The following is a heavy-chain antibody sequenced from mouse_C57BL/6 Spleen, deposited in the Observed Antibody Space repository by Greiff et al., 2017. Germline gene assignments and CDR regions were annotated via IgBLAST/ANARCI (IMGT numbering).Heavy chain of an antibody. CDR1: GYTFTTYP. J-gene: IGHJ1*03. D-gene: IGHD1-1*01. V-gene: IGHV1-47*01. Sequence: QVQLKESGAELVKPGASVKMSCKASGYTFTTYPIEWMKQNPGKGLEWIGYFHPNNDDTKYNEKFKGKATLTVEKSSSTVYLELNRLTSEDSAVYYCARATYYGSKSGWYIDVWGKGTTVTVSS. CDR2: FHPNNDDT. CDR3: ARATYYGSKSGWYIDV.